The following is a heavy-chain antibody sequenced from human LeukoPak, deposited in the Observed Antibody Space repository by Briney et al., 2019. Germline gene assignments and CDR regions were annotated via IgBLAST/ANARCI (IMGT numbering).Heavy chain of an antibody. V-gene: IGHV3-21*01. Sequence: GGSLRLSCAASGFTFSSYSMNWVRQAPGKGLEWVSSISSSGSYIYYADSMKGRFTISRDNAKNSLYLQMNSLRAEDTAVYYCARSCYSVTTCGDYWGQGTLVTVSS. CDR3: ARSCYSVTTCGDY. CDR2: ISSSGSYI. D-gene: IGHD5/OR15-5a*01. J-gene: IGHJ4*02. CDR1: GFTFSSYS.